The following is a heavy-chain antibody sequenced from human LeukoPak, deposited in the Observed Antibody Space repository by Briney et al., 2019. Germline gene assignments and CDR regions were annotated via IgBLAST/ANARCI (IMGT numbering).Heavy chain of an antibody. CDR3: ARAEDSKEQYSSSWYNYYYYYMDV. CDR1: GYTFTSYY. Sequence: ASVKVSCTASGYTFTSYYMHWVRQAPGQGLEWMGIINPSGGSTSYAQKFQGRVTMTRDMSTSTVYMELSSLRSEDTAVYYCARAEDSKEQYSSSWYNYYYYYMDVWGKGTTVTVSS. V-gene: IGHV1-46*01. J-gene: IGHJ6*03. D-gene: IGHD6-13*01. CDR2: INPSGGST.